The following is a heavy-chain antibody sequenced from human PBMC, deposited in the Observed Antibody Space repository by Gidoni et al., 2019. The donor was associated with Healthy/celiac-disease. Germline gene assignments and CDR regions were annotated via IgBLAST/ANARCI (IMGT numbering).Heavy chain of an antibody. CDR2: IWYDGSKK. V-gene: IGHV3-33*01. J-gene: IGHJ6*02. CDR1: GFTFSSYG. D-gene: IGHD6-19*01. CDR3: ARGVKAGEGGWDYYGMDV. Sequence: QVQLVESGGGVVQPGRSLRVSCAASGFTFSSYGMHWVRQAPGKGLEWVAAIWYDGSKKYYADSVKGRFTISKDNSKNTLSLQMNSLRAEDTAVYYCARGVKAGEGGWDYYGMDVWGQGTTVTVSS.